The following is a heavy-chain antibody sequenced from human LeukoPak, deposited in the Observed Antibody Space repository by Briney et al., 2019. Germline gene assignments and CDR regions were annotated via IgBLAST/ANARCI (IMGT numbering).Heavy chain of an antibody. CDR2: ISYDGSRK. V-gene: IGHV3-30*02. D-gene: IGHD3-22*01. J-gene: IGHJ4*02. CDR1: GFTFSTYG. Sequence: PGGSLRLSCAASGFTFSTYGMHWVRQAPGKGLEGVAYISYDGSRKNYADSVKGRFTISRDNSKTTLFLQMSSLKAEDTAVYYCAKKLIGNVDYFDYWGQGTLVTVSS. CDR3: AKKLIGNVDYFDY.